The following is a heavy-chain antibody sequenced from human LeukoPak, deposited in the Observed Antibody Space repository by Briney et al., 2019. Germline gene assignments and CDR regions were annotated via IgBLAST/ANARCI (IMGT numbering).Heavy chain of an antibody. CDR1: GGPNTSYY. J-gene: IGHJ5*02. V-gene: IGHV4-59*01. Sequence: KPSETLSLTCTVSGGPNTSYYWSWIRPPPGKGLEWIGYIYYSGSTNYNPSLKSRVTISVDTSKNQFSLKLSSVTAADTAVYYCARGQVRGVIWFDPWGQGTLVTVSS. D-gene: IGHD3-10*01. CDR2: IYYSGST. CDR3: ARGQVRGVIWFDP.